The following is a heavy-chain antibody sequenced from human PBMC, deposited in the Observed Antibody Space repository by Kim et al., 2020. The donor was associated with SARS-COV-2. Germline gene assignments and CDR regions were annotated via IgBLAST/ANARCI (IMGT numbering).Heavy chain of an antibody. CDR3: AKDGYSSSWIFYYYYGMDV. CDR2: ISGDGGST. CDR1: GFTFDDYA. D-gene: IGHD6-13*01. J-gene: IGHJ6*02. V-gene: IGHV3-43*02. Sequence: GGSLRLSCAASGFTFDDYAMHWVRQAPGKGLEWVSLISGDGGSTYYADSVKGRFTISRDNSKNSLYLQMNSLRTEDTALYYCAKDGYSSSWIFYYYYGMDVWGQGTTVTVSS.